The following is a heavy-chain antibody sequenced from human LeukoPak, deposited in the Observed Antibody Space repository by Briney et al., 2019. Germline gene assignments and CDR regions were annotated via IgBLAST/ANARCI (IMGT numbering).Heavy chain of an antibody. D-gene: IGHD5-24*01. CDR1: GFTFSSYD. V-gene: IGHV3-13*01. J-gene: IGHJ4*02. CDR2: IGTAGDT. CDR3: ARDQGDGYDY. Sequence: QTGGSLRLSCAASGFTFSSYDMHWVRQATGKGLEWVSAIGTAGDTYYPGSVKGRFTISRENAKNSLYLQMNSLGAGDTAVYYCARDQGDGYDYWGQGTLVTVSS.